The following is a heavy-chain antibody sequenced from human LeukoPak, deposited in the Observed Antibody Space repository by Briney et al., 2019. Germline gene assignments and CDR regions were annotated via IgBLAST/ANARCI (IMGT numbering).Heavy chain of an antibody. CDR2: IYYSGST. CDR3: ARDGMTTVTTGNWFDP. J-gene: IGHJ5*02. Sequence: SETLSLTCTVSGGSISSYYWSWIRQPPGKGLEWIGYIYYSGSTNYNPSLKSRVTISVDTSKNQFSLKLSSVTAADTAVYYCARDGMTTVTTGNWFDPWGQGTLVTVSS. D-gene: IGHD4-17*01. CDR1: GGSISSYY. V-gene: IGHV4-59*01.